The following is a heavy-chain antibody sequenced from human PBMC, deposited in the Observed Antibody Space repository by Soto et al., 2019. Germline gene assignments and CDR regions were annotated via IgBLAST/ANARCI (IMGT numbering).Heavy chain of an antibody. J-gene: IGHJ4*02. CDR2: IYYSGST. CDR3: ARQGLGYGSGSYFPYYFDY. CDR1: GGSISSSSYY. D-gene: IGHD3-10*01. V-gene: IGHV4-39*01. Sequence: QLLESGPGLVKPSETLSLTCTVSGGSISSSSYYWDWIRQPPGKGLEWIGSIYYSGSTYYNPSLKSRVTISVDTSKNQFSLKLSSVTAADTAVYYCARQGLGYGSGSYFPYYFDYWGQGTLVTVSS.